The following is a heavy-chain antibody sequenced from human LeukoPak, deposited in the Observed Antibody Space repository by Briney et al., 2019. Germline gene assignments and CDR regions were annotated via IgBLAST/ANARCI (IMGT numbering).Heavy chain of an antibody. V-gene: IGHV3-21*01. D-gene: IGHD5-18*01. CDR1: GFTFSSYS. Sequence: PGGSLRLSCAASGFTFSSYSMNWVRQAPGKGLEWVSSISSSSSYIYYADSVKGRSTISRDNAKNSLYLQMNSLRAEDTAVYYCARDGYSYGPGYGMDVWGQGTTVTVSS. CDR3: ARDGYSYGPGYGMDV. CDR2: ISSSSSYI. J-gene: IGHJ6*02.